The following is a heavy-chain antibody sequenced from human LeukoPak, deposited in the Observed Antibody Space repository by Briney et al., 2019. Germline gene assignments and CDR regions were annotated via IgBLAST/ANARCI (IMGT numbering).Heavy chain of an antibody. D-gene: IGHD3-16*02. CDR1: GYSISSDYY. Sequence: ASETLSLTCTVSGYSISSDYYWGWIRQPPGRGLEWIGTIYHSGSTYYNPSLKSRVTISVDTSKNQFSLKLSSVTAADTAVYYCARYDVWGTYRAFDYWGRGTLVTVSS. V-gene: IGHV4-38-2*02. CDR3: ARYDVWGTYRAFDY. J-gene: IGHJ4*02. CDR2: IYHSGST.